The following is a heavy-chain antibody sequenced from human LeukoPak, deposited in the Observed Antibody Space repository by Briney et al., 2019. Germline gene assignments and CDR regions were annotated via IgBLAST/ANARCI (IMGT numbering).Heavy chain of an antibody. V-gene: IGHV5-51*01. D-gene: IGHD3-10*01. CDR2: IYPGDSDT. Sequence: GEALQISSESSGYRFTNYWIGWVRPMPGKGLEWMGIIYPGDSDTRYSPSFRGQATISADKSSTTAYLQWSSRKASDAAMYYCARRISGRAGEGVDYWGQGTLVTVSS. J-gene: IGHJ4*02. CDR3: ARRISGRAGEGVDY. CDR1: GYRFTNYW.